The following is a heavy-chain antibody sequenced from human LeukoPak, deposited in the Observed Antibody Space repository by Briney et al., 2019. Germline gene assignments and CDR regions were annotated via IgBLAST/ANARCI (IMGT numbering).Heavy chain of an antibody. CDR2: IYYSGST. D-gene: IGHD3-10*01. V-gene: IGHV4-59*01. CDR3: ARDPQGSNWFDP. J-gene: IGHJ5*02. Sequence: SETLSLTCTVSGGSISSYYWSWIRQPPGKGLEWIGYIYYSGSTNYNPSLKSRVTMSLDTSKNQFSLRLSSVTAADTAVYHCARDPQGSNWFDPWGQGTLVTVSS. CDR1: GGSISSYY.